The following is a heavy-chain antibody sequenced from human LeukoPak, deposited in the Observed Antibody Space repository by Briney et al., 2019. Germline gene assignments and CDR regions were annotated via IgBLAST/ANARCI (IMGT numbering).Heavy chain of an antibody. Sequence: SETLSLTCTVSGASFSSSTYYWGWIRQPPGKGLEWIVSIYYSGSTYYNPSLKSRVTMSVDTSKTQFSLKLSSVTAADTAVYYCARHAGGISATGTRPFDYWGQGTLVTVSS. CDR3: ARHAGGISATGTRPFDY. V-gene: IGHV4-39*01. CDR2: IYYSGST. CDR1: GASFSSSTYY. D-gene: IGHD6-13*01. J-gene: IGHJ4*02.